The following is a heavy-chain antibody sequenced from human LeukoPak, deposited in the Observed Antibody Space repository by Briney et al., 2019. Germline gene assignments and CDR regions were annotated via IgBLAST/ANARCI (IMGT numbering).Heavy chain of an antibody. CDR1: GGTFSSYA. V-gene: IGHV1-69*05. CDR3: ARESITIFGVAAVPFDP. D-gene: IGHD3-3*01. CDR2: IIPIFGTA. Sequence: SVKVSCKASGGTFSSYAISWVRQAPGQGLEWMGGIIPIFGTANYAQKFQGRVTITTDESTSTAYMELSSLRSEDTAVYYCARESITIFGVAAVPFDPWGQGTLVTVSS. J-gene: IGHJ5*02.